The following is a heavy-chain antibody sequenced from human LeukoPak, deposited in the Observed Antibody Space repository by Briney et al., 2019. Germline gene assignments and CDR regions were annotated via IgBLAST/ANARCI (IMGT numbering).Heavy chain of an antibody. D-gene: IGHD3-3*01. CDR1: GYTLTELS. Sequence: ASVKVSCKVSGYTLTELSMHWVRQAPGKGLEWMGGFYPEDGETIYAQKFQGRVTMTEDTSTDTAYMELSSLRSEDTAVYYCARVGDFWSGYPQRNWFDPWGQGTLVTVSS. CDR2: FYPEDGET. J-gene: IGHJ5*02. V-gene: IGHV1-24*01. CDR3: ARVGDFWSGYPQRNWFDP.